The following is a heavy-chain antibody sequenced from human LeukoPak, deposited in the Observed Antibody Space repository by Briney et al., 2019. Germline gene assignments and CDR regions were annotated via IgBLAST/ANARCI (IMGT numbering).Heavy chain of an antibody. CDR3: ARHPKGHTYYYDSSGSDY. J-gene: IGHJ4*02. CDR2: IYNSGST. D-gene: IGHD3-22*01. CDR1: GGSISSGAYY. V-gene: IGHV4-31*03. Sequence: RTSQTLSLTCTVSGGSISSGAYYWIWIRQHPGQGLEWNGYIYNSGSTYYNPSLKSRVSISVDKAKNQFSLKLSSVTAADTAVYYCARHPKGHTYYYDSSGSDYWGQGTLVTVSP.